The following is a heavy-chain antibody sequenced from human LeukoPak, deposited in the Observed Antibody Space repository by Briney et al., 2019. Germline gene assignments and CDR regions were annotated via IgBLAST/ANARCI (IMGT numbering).Heavy chain of an antibody. CDR3: TRHRSGGSQDDAFDI. J-gene: IGHJ3*02. CDR2: IKQDGSKK. Sequence: GGSLRLSCAASGFTVSSNYMSWVRQAPGKGLEWVADIKQDGSKKYYVDSVKGRFTISRQNAKNSLFLQMNSLRAEDTAVYYCTRHRSGGSQDDAFDIWGQGTMVTVSS. CDR1: GFTVSSNY. D-gene: IGHD2-15*01. V-gene: IGHV3-7*01.